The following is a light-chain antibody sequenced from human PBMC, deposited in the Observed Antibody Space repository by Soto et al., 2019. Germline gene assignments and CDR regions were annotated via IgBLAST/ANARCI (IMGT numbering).Light chain of an antibody. J-gene: IGLJ1*01. V-gene: IGLV2-18*02. CDR3: SSYTTSSTYV. CDR1: SSDVVSYNR. CDR2: DVS. Sequence: SVQTQLTSVSGSLGQSVPFSCTGTSSDVVSYNRVSWYQQPPGTAPKLMIYDVSNRPSGVPDRFSGSKSGNTASLTISGLQAEDEADYYSSSYTTSSTYVFGTGTKVTVL.